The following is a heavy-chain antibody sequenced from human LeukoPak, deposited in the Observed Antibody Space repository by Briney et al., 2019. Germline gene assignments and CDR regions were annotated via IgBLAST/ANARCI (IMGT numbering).Heavy chain of an antibody. CDR3: ARHASCSGGSCYSLDY. V-gene: IGHV5-51*01. Sequence: GESLKISCKGSGYSFTSYWIGWVRQMPGKGXEWMGIIYPGDSDTRYSPSFQGQVTISADKSISTAYLQWSSLKASDTAMYYCARHASCSGGSCYSLDYWGQGTLVTVSS. CDR2: IYPGDSDT. J-gene: IGHJ4*02. D-gene: IGHD2-15*01. CDR1: GYSFTSYW.